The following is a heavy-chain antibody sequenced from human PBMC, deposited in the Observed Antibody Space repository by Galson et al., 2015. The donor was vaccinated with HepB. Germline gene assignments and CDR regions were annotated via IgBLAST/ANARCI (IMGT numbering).Heavy chain of an antibody. D-gene: IGHD3-3*01. Sequence: SLRLSCAASGFSFSNYGMHWVRQAPGKGLEWVAVISYDGSNKYYADSVKGRFTISRDNSKNTLYLQMNSLRAEDTAVYYCAKDGGGVISGVVITSYFDSWGQGTLVTVSS. J-gene: IGHJ4*02. CDR3: AKDGGGVISGVVITSYFDS. CDR2: ISYDGSNK. CDR1: GFSFSNYG. V-gene: IGHV3-30*18.